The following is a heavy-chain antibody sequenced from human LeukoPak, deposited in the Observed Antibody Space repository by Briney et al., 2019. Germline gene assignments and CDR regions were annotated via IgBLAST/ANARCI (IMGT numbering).Heavy chain of an antibody. Sequence: SETLSLTCTVSGGSISSYYWSWIRQPAGKGLEWIGRIYTSGSTSYNPSLKSRVTMSVDTSKNQFSLKLSSVTAADTAVYYCARDYGDYSDFYYYYYMDVWGKGTTVTISS. CDR2: IYTSGST. CDR3: ARDYGDYSDFYYYYYMDV. V-gene: IGHV4-4*07. D-gene: IGHD4-17*01. J-gene: IGHJ6*03. CDR1: GGSISSYY.